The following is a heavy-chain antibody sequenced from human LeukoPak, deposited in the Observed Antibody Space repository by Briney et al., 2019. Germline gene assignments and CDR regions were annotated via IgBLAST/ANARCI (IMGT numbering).Heavy chain of an antibody. CDR3: ARLTGSYYNYYYYYMDV. V-gene: IGHV3-23*01. CDR1: GFTYSSYA. Sequence: PGGSLRLSCAVSGFTYSSYAMSWVRQAPGKGLEGVSTISGSGDTYYVDSVKGRFTISRDNAKNSLYLQMNSLRAEDTAVYYCARLTGSYYNYYYYYMDVWGKGTTVTVSS. D-gene: IGHD3-10*01. CDR2: ISGSGDT. J-gene: IGHJ6*03.